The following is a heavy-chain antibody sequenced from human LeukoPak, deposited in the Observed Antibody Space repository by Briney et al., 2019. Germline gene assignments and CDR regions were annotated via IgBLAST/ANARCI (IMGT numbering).Heavy chain of an antibody. CDR2: IYYSGST. Sequence: SETLSLTCTVSGGSISSYYWSWIRQPPGKGLEWIGYIYYSGSTNYNPSLKSRVTISVDTSKNQFSLKLSSVTAADTAVYYCARAVDTGAFDIWGQGTMVTVTS. CDR3: ARAVDTGAFDI. V-gene: IGHV4-59*01. CDR1: GGSISSYY. J-gene: IGHJ3*02. D-gene: IGHD5-18*01.